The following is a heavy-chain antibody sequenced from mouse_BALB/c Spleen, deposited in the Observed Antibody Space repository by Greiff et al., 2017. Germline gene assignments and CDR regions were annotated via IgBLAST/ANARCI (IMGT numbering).Heavy chain of an antibody. J-gene: IGHJ4*01. CDR2: INPSSGYT. V-gene: IGHV1-4*02. D-gene: IGHD2-10*01. Sequence: QVQLQQSAAELARPGASVKMSCKASGYTFTSYTMHWVKQRPGQGLEWIGYINPSSGYTEYNQKFKDKTTLTADKSSSTAYMQLSSLTSEDSAVYYCAAYYGNPHWAMDYWGQGTSVTVSS. CDR1: GYTFTSYT. CDR3: AAYYGNPHWAMDY.